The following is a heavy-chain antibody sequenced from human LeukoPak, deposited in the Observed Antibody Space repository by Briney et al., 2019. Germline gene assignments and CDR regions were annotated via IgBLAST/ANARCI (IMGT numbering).Heavy chain of an antibody. CDR3: ARAGVTANNWFDP. V-gene: IGHV3-21*01. J-gene: IGHJ5*02. CDR2: ISSSSSYI. CDR1: GFTFSSYS. Sequence: GGSLRLSCAASGFTFSSYSMNWVRQAPGKGLEWVSSISSSSSYIYYADSVRGRFTISRDNAKNSLYLQMNSLRAEDTAVYYCARAGVTANNWFDPWGQGTLVTVSS. D-gene: IGHD2-21*02.